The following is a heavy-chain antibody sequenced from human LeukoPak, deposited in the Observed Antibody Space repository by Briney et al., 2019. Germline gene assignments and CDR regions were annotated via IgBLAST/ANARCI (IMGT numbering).Heavy chain of an antibody. J-gene: IGHJ4*02. CDR2: ISGSAGST. CDR3: AKSIRDRYYFDY. Sequence: GGSLRLSCAASGFTFSSYAMSWVRQAPGKGLEWVSTISGSAGSTYYADSVKGRFTISRDNSKNTLYLQINSLRAEDTAIYYCAKSIRDRYYFDYWGQGTLSPSPQ. CDR1: GFTFSSYA. D-gene: IGHD1-20*01. V-gene: IGHV3-23*01.